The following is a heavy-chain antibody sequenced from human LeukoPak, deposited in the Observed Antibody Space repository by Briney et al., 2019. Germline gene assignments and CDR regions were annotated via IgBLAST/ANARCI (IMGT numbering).Heavy chain of an antibody. J-gene: IGHJ4*02. CDR1: GFTFNRYA. CDR3: AKRNNYNDNNGYLMIAH. Sequence: GGSLRLSCEASGFTFNRYAMSWVRQAPGKGLEWVSTVSGLGDTTYYADSVKGRFTTSRDNSKNTLFLQMNSLRVDDTAIYYCAKRNNYNDNNGYLMIAHWGRGTLISVSS. V-gene: IGHV3-23*01. D-gene: IGHD3-22*01. CDR2: VSGLGDTT.